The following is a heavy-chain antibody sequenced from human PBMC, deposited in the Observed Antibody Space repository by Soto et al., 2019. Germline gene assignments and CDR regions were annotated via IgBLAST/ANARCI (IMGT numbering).Heavy chain of an antibody. Sequence: GGSLRLSCAASGFTFSSYWMHWVRQAPGKGLVWVSRINSDGSSTSYADSVKGRFTIPRDNAKNTLYLQMNSLRAEDTAVYYCARDLPYYYGPSDYMDVWGKGTTVTVSS. V-gene: IGHV3-74*01. CDR2: INSDGSST. CDR1: GFTFSSYW. D-gene: IGHD3-10*01. J-gene: IGHJ6*03. CDR3: ARDLPYYYGPSDYMDV.